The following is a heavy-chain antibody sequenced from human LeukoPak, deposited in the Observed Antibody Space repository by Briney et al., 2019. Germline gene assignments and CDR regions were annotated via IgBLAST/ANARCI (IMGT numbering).Heavy chain of an antibody. CDR2: ISSSGSTI. V-gene: IGHV3-11*04. CDR1: GFTFSDYY. Sequence: AGGSLRLSCAASGFTFSDYYMSWIRQAPGKGLEWVSYISSSGSTIYYADSVKGRFTISRDNAKNSLYLQMNSLRAEDTAVYYCAREREYYDSSGYLGNLGYWGQGTLVTVSS. CDR3: AREREYYDSSGYLGNLGY. D-gene: IGHD3-22*01. J-gene: IGHJ4*02.